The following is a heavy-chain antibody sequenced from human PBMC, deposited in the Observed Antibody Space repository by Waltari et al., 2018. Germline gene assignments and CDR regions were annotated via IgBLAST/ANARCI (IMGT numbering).Heavy chain of an antibody. V-gene: IGHV1-69*05. Sequence: QVQLVQSGAEVKKPGSSVKVSCKASGGTFSSYAISWVRQAPGQGLEWMGGISPIFGTANYAQKFQGRVTITTDESTSTAYMELSSLRSEDTAVYYCAWRSIAAAELHYWGQGTLVTVSS. D-gene: IGHD6-13*01. CDR1: GGTFSSYA. CDR2: ISPIFGTA. J-gene: IGHJ4*02. CDR3: AWRSIAAAELHY.